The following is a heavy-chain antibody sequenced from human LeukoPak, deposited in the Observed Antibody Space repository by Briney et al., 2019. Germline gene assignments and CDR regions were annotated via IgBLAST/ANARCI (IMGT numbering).Heavy chain of an antibody. Sequence: ASVKVSCKASGYTFTGYYIHWVRQAPGQGLEWMGWINPNSGGTNSARRFQGRVTMTRDTSISTAYVELSSLRSDDTAVYYGARLADGHNYGPFPIWGQRTVVTAS. J-gene: IGHJ3*02. CDR1: GYTFTGYY. V-gene: IGHV1-2*02. CDR3: ARLADGHNYGPFPI. D-gene: IGHD5-24*01. CDR2: INPNSGGT.